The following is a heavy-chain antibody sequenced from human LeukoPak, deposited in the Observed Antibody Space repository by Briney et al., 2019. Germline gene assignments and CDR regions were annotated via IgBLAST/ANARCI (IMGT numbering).Heavy chain of an antibody. CDR1: GGSVSSSSYY. CDR2: IYYSGST. D-gene: IGHD6-19*01. Sequence: SETLSLTCTVSGGSVSSSSYYWGWIRQPPGKGLEWIGSIYYSGSTYYNPSLKSRVTISVDTSKNQFSLKLSSVTAADTAVYYCARALFSSGWYQGFDYWGQGTLVTVSS. CDR3: ARALFSSGWYQGFDY. J-gene: IGHJ4*02. V-gene: IGHV4-39*07.